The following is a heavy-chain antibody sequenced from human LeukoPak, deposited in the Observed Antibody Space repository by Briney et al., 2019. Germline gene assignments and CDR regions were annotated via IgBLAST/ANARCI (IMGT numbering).Heavy chain of an antibody. CDR2: ISSSGSSI. J-gene: IGHJ4*02. CDR1: GFTFSDYY. Sequence: GGSLRLSCAASGFTFSDYYMSWIRQTPGKGLEWVSYISSSGSSIYYADAVKGRFTISRDNAKNSLYLQMNSLRAEGTAVYYCARKKRAFDNWGQGTLVTVSS. V-gene: IGHV3-11*01. CDR3: ARKKRAFDN.